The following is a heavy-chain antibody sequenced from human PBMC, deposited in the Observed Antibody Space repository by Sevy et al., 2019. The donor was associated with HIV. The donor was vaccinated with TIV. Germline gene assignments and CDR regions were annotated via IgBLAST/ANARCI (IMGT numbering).Heavy chain of an antibody. CDR2: ISSDGINK. D-gene: IGHD1-1*01. J-gene: IGHJ1*01. CDR1: GFTFSSYS. V-gene: IGHV3-30-3*01. CDR3: ALERLSSDVAEYFQN. Sequence: GGSLRLSCATSGFTFSSYSMHWVRQAPGKGLEWVATISSDGINKHYADSVKGRFTISRDNFKNSLSLQMNSLRAEDTGVYFCALERLSSDVAEYFQNWGQGTLVTVSS.